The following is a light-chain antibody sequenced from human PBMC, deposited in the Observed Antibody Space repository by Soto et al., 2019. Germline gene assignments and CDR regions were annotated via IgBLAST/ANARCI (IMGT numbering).Light chain of an antibody. J-gene: IGLJ1*01. CDR1: SSDVDFYNF. CDR3: SSSTISSYI. V-gene: IGLV2-14*01. CDR2: EVS. Sequence: QSALTQPASVPGSPGQSITISCTGTSSDVDFYNFVSWYQQHPGKAPKLMIYEVSNRSSGVSSRFSGSKSGNTASLTISGLRAEDEADYYCSSSTISSYIFGTGTKVTVL.